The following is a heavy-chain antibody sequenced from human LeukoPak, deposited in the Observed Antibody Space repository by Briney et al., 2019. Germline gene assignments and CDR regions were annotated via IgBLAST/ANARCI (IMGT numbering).Heavy chain of an antibody. CDR3: ARETDYYGSGSYSPFGY. V-gene: IGHV1-46*01. Sequence: ASVKVSCKASGYTFTSYYMHWVRQARGQGLEWMGIVNPSGGSTSYAQKFQGRVTMTRDMSTSTVYMELSSLRSEDTAVYYCARETDYYGSGSYSPFGYWGQGTLVTVSS. CDR1: GYTFTSYY. J-gene: IGHJ4*02. D-gene: IGHD3-10*01. CDR2: VNPSGGST.